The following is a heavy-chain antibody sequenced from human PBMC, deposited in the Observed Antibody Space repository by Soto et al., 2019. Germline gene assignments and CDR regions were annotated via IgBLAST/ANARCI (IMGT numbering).Heavy chain of an antibody. V-gene: IGHV1-3*01. CDR3: VRTRQQWLVGDS. CDR1: GYTLSSFG. CDR2: INAGNGNT. J-gene: IGHJ4*02. D-gene: IGHD6-19*01. Sequence: QAQLVQSGAEVKKPEASVKVSCKASGYTLSSFGIHWVRQAPGQRLEWMGWINAGNGNTKYSQKLQGRVTFSRDTSANTAYMELTSLTSEDTAVYYCVRTRQQWLVGDSWGQGSLVTVSS.